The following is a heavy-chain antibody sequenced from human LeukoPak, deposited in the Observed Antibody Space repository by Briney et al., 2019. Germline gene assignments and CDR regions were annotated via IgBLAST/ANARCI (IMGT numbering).Heavy chain of an antibody. CDR2: ISYDGSNK. J-gene: IGHJ4*02. V-gene: IGHV3-30*04. CDR3: ARVSLRGRIAVAGPFDY. CDR1: GFTFSSYA. D-gene: IGHD6-19*01. Sequence: GRSLRLSCAASGFTFSSYAMHWVRQAPGKGLEWVAVISYDGSNKYYADSVKGRFTISRDNSKNTLYLQVNSLRAEDTAVYYCARVSLRGRIAVAGPFDYWGQGTLVTVSS.